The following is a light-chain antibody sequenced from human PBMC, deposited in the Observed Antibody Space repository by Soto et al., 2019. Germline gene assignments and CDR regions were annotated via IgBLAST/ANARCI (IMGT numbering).Light chain of an antibody. CDR2: DVS. Sequence: EIVLTQSPATLSLSPGDRATLSCRASQSVTSSLAWFQQKPGQAPRLLIYDVSRRATAIPARFSGSASGTDFTLPISSLAPEDFAVYYCQKRTTWPTFGGGTKVEIK. J-gene: IGKJ4*01. V-gene: IGKV3-11*01. CDR3: QKRTTWPT. CDR1: QSVTSS.